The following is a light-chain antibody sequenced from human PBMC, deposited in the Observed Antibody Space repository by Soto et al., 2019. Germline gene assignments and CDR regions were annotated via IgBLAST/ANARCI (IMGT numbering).Light chain of an antibody. Sequence: GGSTVSWYQQFPGAAPKLLIYGNTQRPLGVPVRFSASKSDTSASLAISGLQSEDEADYYCATWNDGVFVFEIGTRSPS. J-gene: IGLJ1*01. CDR2: GNT. CDR3: ATWNDGVFV. CDR1: GGST. V-gene: IGLV1-44*01.